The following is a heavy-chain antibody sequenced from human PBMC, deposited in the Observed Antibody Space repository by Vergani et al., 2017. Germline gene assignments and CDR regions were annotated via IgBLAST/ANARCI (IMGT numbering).Heavy chain of an antibody. J-gene: IGHJ6*03. V-gene: IGHV3-21*01. Sequence: EVPLVESGGGLVKPGGSLSLFCAVSGLTFSTYNMIWVRQAPGKGLECVSSISDSSDYIYYADSVKGRFTISRDNAKNSLYLQVNSLRAEDTAVYYCARVGYCSCGNCYDYYYYYMDVWGKGTTVTVSS. CDR2: ISDSSDYI. CDR1: GLTFSTYN. D-gene: IGHD2-15*01. CDR3: ARVGYCSCGNCYDYYYYYMDV.